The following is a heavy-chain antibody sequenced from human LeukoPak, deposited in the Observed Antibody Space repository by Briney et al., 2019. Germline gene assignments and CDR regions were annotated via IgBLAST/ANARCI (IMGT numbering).Heavy chain of an antibody. V-gene: IGHV4-34*01. CDR1: GGSFSGYY. CDR3: ARGGGKEGY. J-gene: IGHJ4*02. Sequence: SETLSLTCAVYGGSFSGYYWSWIRQPPGKGLEWIGEINHSGSTNYNPSLKSRVTISVDTSKNQFSLKLSSVTAADTAVYYCARGGGKEGYWGQGTLVTVSS. D-gene: IGHD1-1*01. CDR2: INHSGST.